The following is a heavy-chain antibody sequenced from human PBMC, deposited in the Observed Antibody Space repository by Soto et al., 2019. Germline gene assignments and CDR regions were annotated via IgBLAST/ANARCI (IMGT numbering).Heavy chain of an antibody. Sequence: ASVKVSCKASGYTFTSYAMHWVCQAPGQRLEWMGWINAGNGNTKYSQKFQGRVTITRDTSASTAYMELSSLRSEDTAVYYCARGPVYCTNGVCYSAPFDYWGQGTLVTVSS. CDR1: GYTFTSYA. CDR2: INAGNGNT. V-gene: IGHV1-3*01. CDR3: ARGPVYCTNGVCYSAPFDY. D-gene: IGHD2-8*01. J-gene: IGHJ4*02.